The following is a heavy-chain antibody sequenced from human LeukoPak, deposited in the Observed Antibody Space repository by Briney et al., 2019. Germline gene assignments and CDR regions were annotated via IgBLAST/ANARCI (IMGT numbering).Heavy chain of an antibody. V-gene: IGHV3-74*01. CDR2: IKTDGIDT. Sequence: GGSLRLSCTASAFTFGDLWMHWVRQVPGKGLVWVSRIKTDGIDTIYADSVKGRFTISRDNAKNTVFLQMNSLRAEDTAVYYCARDPHGFDIWGQGTMVTVSS. CDR1: AFTFGDLW. CDR3: ARDPHGFDI. J-gene: IGHJ3*02.